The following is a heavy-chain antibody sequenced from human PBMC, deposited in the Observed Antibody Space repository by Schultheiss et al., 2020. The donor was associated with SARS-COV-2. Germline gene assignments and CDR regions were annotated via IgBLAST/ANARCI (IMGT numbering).Heavy chain of an antibody. J-gene: IGHJ4*02. CDR1: GGSISSYY. V-gene: IGHV4-59*08. Sequence: SETLSLTCTVSGGSISSYYWSWIRQPPGKGLEWIGYIYYSGSTYYNPSLKSRVTISVDTSKNQFSLKLSSVTAADTAVYYCARIRGTYYRAFDFWGQGTLVTVSS. CDR2: IYYSGST. CDR3: ARIRGTYYRAFDF. D-gene: IGHD1-26*01.